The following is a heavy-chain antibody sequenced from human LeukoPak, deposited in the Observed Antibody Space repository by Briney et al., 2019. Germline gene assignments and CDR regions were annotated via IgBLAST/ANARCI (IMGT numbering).Heavy chain of an antibody. CDR3: ARECPIVVTRNGLVI. CDR2: IIPMLGIA. Sequence: SVKLSCTASGATFSSYAISWVRQATRQPLERIGRIIPMLGIANYAQKFQGRVTISADKSTSTAHMELSRLRSDDWAVYYCARECPIVVTRNGLVIWGEGTMVTVFS. CDR1: GATFSSYA. J-gene: IGHJ3*02. V-gene: IGHV1-69*04. D-gene: IGHD4-23*01.